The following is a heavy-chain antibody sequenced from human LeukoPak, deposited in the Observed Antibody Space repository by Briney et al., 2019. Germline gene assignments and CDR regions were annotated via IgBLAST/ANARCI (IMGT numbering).Heavy chain of an antibody. V-gene: IGHV1-8*02. D-gene: IGHD3-22*01. J-gene: IGHJ4*02. CDR3: ARGIRFYYDSSGLYYFDY. CDR1: GGTFSSYA. Sequence: ASVKVSCKASGGTFSSYAISWARQATGQGLEWMGWMNPNSGNTGYAQKFQGRVTMTRNTSISTAYMELSSLRSEDTAVYYCARGIRFYYDSSGLYYFDYWGQGTLVTVSS. CDR2: MNPNSGNT.